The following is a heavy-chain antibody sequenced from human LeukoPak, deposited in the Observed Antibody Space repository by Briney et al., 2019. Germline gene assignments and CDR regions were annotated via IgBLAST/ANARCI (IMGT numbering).Heavy chain of an antibody. D-gene: IGHD3-10*01. V-gene: IGHV1-69*05. CDR1: GGTFSSYA. J-gene: IGHJ5*02. Sequence: ASVKVSCKASGGTFSSYAISWVRQAPGQGLEWMGGIIPIFGTANYAQKFQGRVTITTDESTSTAYMELSSVTAADTAVYYCAGSLLWFGESSWLDPWGQGTLVTVSS. CDR2: IIPIFGTA. CDR3: AGSLLWFGESSWLDP.